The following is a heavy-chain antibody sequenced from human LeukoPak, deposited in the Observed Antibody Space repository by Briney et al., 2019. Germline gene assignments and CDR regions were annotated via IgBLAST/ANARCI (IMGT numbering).Heavy chain of an antibody. CDR2: INPNSGGT. CDR1: GYTFTGYY. J-gene: IGHJ5*02. V-gene: IGHV1-2*02. Sequence: EASVKVSCKASGYTFTGYYMHWVRQAPGRGLEWMGWINPNSGGTNYAQKFQGRVTMTRDTSISTAYMELSRLRSDDTAVYYCARVYSSGWYSSNWFDPWGQGTLVTVSS. CDR3: ARVYSSGWYSSNWFDP. D-gene: IGHD6-19*01.